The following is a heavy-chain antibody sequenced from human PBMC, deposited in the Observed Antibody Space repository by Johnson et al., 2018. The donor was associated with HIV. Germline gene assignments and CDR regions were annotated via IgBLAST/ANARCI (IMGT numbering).Heavy chain of an antibody. V-gene: IGHV3-13*01. D-gene: IGHD4-17*01. CDR3: TRLGDYDAFDI. J-gene: IGHJ3*02. CDR1: GFTFSSYD. CDR2: IGTAGDT. Sequence: VQLVESGGGLVQPGGSLRLSCAASGFTFSSYDMHWVRQATGKGLEWVSAIGTAGDTYYPGSVKGRFTISRDDSKNSLYLQMNSLNTEDTAVYYCTRLGDYDAFDIWGQGTMVIVSS.